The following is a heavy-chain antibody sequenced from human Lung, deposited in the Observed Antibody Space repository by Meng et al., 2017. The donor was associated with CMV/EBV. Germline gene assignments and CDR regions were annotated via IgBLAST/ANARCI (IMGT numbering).Heavy chain of an antibody. D-gene: IGHD3-3*01. CDR2: IDRTSSYI. CDR3: ARNRNFWSGKADYHYYAMGV. V-gene: IGHV3-21*01. Sequence: GESXKISCEASGFTFGSYTFNWARQAPGKGLEWVASIDRTSSYIYYAGSVKGRFTISRDNGKNSVYLEMNTLRVEDTATYYCARNRNFWSGKADYHYYAMGVXGQGXTVTVSS. J-gene: IGHJ6*02. CDR1: GFTFGSYT.